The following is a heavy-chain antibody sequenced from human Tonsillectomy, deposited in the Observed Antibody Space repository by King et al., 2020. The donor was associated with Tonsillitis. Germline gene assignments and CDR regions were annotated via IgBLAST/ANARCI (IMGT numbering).Heavy chain of an antibody. V-gene: IGHV4-59*01. J-gene: IGHJ3*02. CDR1: GVSISSYY. CDR3: ARAYVFGVGNPLFDI. D-gene: IGHD3-3*01. CDR2: IYYSGST. Sequence: QLQESGPGLVKPSETLSLTCTVSGVSISSYYWSWIRQPPGKGLEWIGYIYYSGSTNYNPSLKSRVTISVDTSKNHFSLKLSSVTAADTAVYYCARAYVFGVGNPLFDIWGQGTMVTVSS.